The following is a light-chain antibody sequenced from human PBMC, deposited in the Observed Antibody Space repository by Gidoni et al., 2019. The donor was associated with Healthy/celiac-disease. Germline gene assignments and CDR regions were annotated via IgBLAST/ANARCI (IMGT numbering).Light chain of an antibody. J-gene: IGKJ4*01. Sequence: EIVLTQSPATLSLSPGERATLPCRASQSVSSYLAWYQQKPGQAPRLLIYDASNRATGIQARFSGSGSGTDFTLTISSLEPEDFAVYYCQQRSNWPPALTFGGGTKVEIK. CDR3: QQRSNWPPALT. CDR2: DAS. V-gene: IGKV3-11*01. CDR1: QSVSSY.